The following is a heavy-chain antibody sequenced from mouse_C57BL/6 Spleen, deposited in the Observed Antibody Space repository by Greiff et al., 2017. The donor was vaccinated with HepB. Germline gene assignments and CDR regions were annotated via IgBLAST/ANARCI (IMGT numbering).Heavy chain of an antibody. J-gene: IGHJ1*03. CDR2: INPYNGGT. V-gene: IGHV1-19*01. Sequence: VQLQQSGPVLVKPGASVKMSCKASGYTFTDYYMNWVKQSHGKSLEWIGVINPYNGGTSYNQKFKGKATLTVDKSSSTAYMELNSLTSEDSAVYYCAREILLREDWYFDVWGTGTTVTVSS. CDR1: GYTFTDYY. D-gene: IGHD1-1*01. CDR3: AREILLREDWYFDV.